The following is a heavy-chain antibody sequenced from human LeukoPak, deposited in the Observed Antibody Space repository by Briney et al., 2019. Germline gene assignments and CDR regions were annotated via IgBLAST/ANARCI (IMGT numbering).Heavy chain of an antibody. V-gene: IGHV1-18*01. D-gene: IGHD3-9*01. CDR2: ISTYNGNI. J-gene: IGHJ4*02. CDR3: ARGAPNYDLLTGYHV. CDR1: GYTFSTYG. Sequence: ASVKVSCKASGYTFSTYGITWVRQAPGQGLEWMGWISTYNGNIYYAQRLQGRVTMTTDTSTSTAFMELRSLTSDDTAVYYCARGAPNYDLLTGYHVWGQGTLVTVSS.